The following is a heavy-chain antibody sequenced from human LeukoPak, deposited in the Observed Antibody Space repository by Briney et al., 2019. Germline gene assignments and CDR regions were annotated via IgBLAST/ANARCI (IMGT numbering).Heavy chain of an antibody. V-gene: IGHV3-7*01. Sequence: GGSLRLSCAASGFTFTTYWLGWVRQPPGKGLEWVANIKQDGTEKYYVDSVKGRFTISRDNAKKSLYLQMNSLRDEDTAVYYCARDFFAFGGVIALLDYWGQGTLVTVSS. CDR3: ARDFFAFGGVIALLDY. CDR1: GFTFTTYW. D-gene: IGHD3-16*02. CDR2: IKQDGTEK. J-gene: IGHJ4*02.